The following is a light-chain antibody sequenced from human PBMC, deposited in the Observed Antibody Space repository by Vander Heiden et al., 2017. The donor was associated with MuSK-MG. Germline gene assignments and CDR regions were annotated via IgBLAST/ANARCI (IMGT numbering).Light chain of an antibody. CDR1: QSVNRN. Sequence: EIVMTQSPVTLSVSPGEGATLSCRASQSVNRNVAWYQQKPGQAPRLLIYGASTRATGIPARFSGSGYATEFTLTISSLQSEDYAVYYCQQYNKWPPLTFGGGTKVEIK. CDR2: GAS. V-gene: IGKV3-15*01. CDR3: QQYNKWPPLT. J-gene: IGKJ4*01.